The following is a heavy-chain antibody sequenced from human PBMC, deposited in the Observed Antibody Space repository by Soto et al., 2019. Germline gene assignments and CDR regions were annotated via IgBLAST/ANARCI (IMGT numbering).Heavy chain of an antibody. CDR2: ITVRGDGT. D-gene: IGHD6-19*01. V-gene: IGHV3-23*01. CDR3: VKSRAGDFDY. J-gene: IGHJ4*02. Sequence: EVQLLESGGDLVQPGGSLRLSCAASGFAFSSSVMGWVRQAPGKGLEWVSTITVRGDGTFYADSVKGRFSISRDNSENTLSLQMISLRPDDTATYYCVKSRAGDFDYWGQGTLVTVSS. CDR1: GFAFSSSV.